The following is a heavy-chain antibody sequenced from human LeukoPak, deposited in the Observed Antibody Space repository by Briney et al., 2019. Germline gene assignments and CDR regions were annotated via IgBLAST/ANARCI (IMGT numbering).Heavy chain of an antibody. D-gene: IGHD2-15*01. CDR3: ARDRNCSGGSCPPGDAFDI. Sequence: SETLSLTCVVSGGSISSGGYSWSWIRQPPGKGLEWIGYIYHSGSTYYNPSLKSRVTISVDRSKNQFSLKLSSVTAADTAVYYCARDRNCSGGSCPPGDAFDIWGQGTMVTVSS. J-gene: IGHJ3*02. CDR1: GGSISSGGYS. V-gene: IGHV4-30-2*01. CDR2: IYHSGST.